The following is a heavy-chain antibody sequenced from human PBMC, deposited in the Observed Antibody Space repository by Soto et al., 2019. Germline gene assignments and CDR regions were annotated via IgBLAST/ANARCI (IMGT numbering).Heavy chain of an antibody. D-gene: IGHD2-21*02. CDR2: IIPIFGTA. CDR1: GGTFSTSS. CDR3: ARGHGFGGNSDAFDI. V-gene: IGHV1-69*05. J-gene: IGHJ3*02. Sequence: QVQLVQSGAELKKPGSSVKVSCKASGGTFSTSSINWVRQAPGQGLEWMGGIIPIFGTADYAQKFQGRVTLPXXXSXXTAYMELRGLRCEDTAVYYCARGHGFGGNSDAFDIWGQGTMVTVSS.